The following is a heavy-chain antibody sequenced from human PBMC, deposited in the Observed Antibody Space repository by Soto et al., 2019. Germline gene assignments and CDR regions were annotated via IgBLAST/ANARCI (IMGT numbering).Heavy chain of an antibody. CDR1: GGSISSYY. Sequence: PSETLSLTCTVSGGSISSYYWIWIRQPPGKGLEWIGYIYYSGSTNYNPSLKSRVTISVDTSKNQFSLKLSSVTAADTAVYYCARTGVVVQDFDYWGQGTQVTVSS. CDR2: IYYSGST. V-gene: IGHV4-59*01. CDR3: ARTGVVVQDFDY. D-gene: IGHD3-22*01. J-gene: IGHJ4*02.